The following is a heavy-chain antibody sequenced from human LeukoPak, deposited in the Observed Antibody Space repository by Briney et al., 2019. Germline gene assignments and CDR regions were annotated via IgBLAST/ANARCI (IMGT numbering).Heavy chain of an antibody. V-gene: IGHV3-23*01. Sequence: GGSLRLSCAASGFTFSNYAMSWVRQAPGKGLEWVSGITGSGGSTYYADSVKGRFTISRDNSKNTLYLQMNSLRAEDTAVYYCAKGSSSWYLYWFDPWGQGTLVTVSS. CDR3: AKGSSSWYLYWFDP. J-gene: IGHJ5*02. CDR1: GFTFSNYA. CDR2: ITGSGGST. D-gene: IGHD6-13*01.